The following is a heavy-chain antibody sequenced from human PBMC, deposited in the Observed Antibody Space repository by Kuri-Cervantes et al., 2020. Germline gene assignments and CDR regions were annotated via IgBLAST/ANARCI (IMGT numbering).Heavy chain of an antibody. D-gene: IGHD3-10*01. J-gene: IGHJ4*02. CDR2: IYYSGST. Sequence: SETLSLTCTVSGGSISSSSYYWGWIRQPPGKGLEWIGSIYYSGSTYYNPSLKSRVTISVDTSKNQFSLKLSSVTAADTAVYYCAREADGSGSYTIYFDYWGQGTLVTVSS. CDR3: AREADGSGSYTIYFDY. V-gene: IGHV4-39*02. CDR1: GGSISSSSYY.